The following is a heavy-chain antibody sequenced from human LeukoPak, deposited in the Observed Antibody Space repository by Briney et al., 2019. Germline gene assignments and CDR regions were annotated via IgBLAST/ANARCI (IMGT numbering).Heavy chain of an antibody. Sequence: GGSLRLSCEASGFAFSSYGMHWVRQAPGKGLEWVAFIRYDGSNKYYSDSVKGRFTISRDNSKNTLNLQMKSLRDEDTAVYYCARDVAYYYESSGYYSLGFDIWGQGTMVTVSS. V-gene: IGHV3-30*02. CDR1: GFAFSSYG. CDR2: IRYDGSNK. D-gene: IGHD3-22*01. CDR3: ARDVAYYYESSGYYSLGFDI. J-gene: IGHJ3*02.